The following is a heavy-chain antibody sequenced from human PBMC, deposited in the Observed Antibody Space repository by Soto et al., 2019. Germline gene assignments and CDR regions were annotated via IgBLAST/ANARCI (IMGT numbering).Heavy chain of an antibody. D-gene: IGHD3-9*01. J-gene: IGHJ6*03. Sequence: EVQLVESGGGLVQPGGSLRLSCAASGFTFSSYWMSWVRQAPGKGLEWVANIKQDGSEKYYVDSVKGRFTISRDNAKNSLYLQMNSLRAEDTAVYYCARDQGDYDILTGYYYYYYYYMAVWGKGTTVTVSS. CDR2: IKQDGSEK. CDR1: GFTFSSYW. CDR3: ARDQGDYDILTGYYYYYYYYMAV. V-gene: IGHV3-7*01.